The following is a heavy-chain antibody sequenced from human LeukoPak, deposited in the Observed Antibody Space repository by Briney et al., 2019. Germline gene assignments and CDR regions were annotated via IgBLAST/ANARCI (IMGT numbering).Heavy chain of an antibody. CDR1: GGSFSGYY. Sequence: SETLSLTCAVYGGSFSGYYWSWIRQPPGKGLEWIGEINHSGSTNYNPSLKSRVTISVDTSKNQFSLKLSSVTAADTAVYYCARGFGYSYPHLSYFDYWGQETLVTVSS. CDR3: ARGFGYSYPHLSYFDY. CDR2: INHSGST. V-gene: IGHV4-34*01. J-gene: IGHJ4*02. D-gene: IGHD5-18*01.